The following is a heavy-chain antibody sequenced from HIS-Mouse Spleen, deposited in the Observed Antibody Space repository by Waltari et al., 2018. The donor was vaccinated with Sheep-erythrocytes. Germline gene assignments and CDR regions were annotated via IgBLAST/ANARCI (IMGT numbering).Heavy chain of an antibody. D-gene: IGHD6-6*01. Sequence: QVQLQQWGAGLLKPSETLSLTCAVYGGSFSGYYWSWIRQPPGKGLELIGEINHSGSTNYNPSLKSRVTISVDTSKNQFSLKLSSVTAADTAVYYCARAPYSSSSGAIVDYWGQGTLVTVSS. CDR2: INHSGST. V-gene: IGHV4-34*01. CDR3: ARAPYSSSSGAIVDY. J-gene: IGHJ4*02. CDR1: GGSFSGYY.